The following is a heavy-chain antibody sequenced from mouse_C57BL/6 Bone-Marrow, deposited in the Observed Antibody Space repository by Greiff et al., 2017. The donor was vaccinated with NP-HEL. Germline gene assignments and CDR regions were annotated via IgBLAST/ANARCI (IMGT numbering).Heavy chain of an antibody. J-gene: IGHJ1*03. CDR2: ISYSGST. CDR1: GYSFTSDY. V-gene: IGHV3-8*01. D-gene: IGHD1-1*01. CDR3: ARYRGPGTENWYFDV. Sequence: EVKLMESGPGLAKPSQTLSLTCSVTGYSFTSDYWNWIRKFPGNKLEYMGYISYSGSTYYNPSLKSRNSITRDTSKNQYYRQLNSVTTEDTATYYCARYRGPGTENWYFDVWGTGTTVTVSS.